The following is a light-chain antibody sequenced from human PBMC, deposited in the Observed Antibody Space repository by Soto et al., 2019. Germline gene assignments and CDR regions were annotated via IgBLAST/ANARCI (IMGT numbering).Light chain of an antibody. J-gene: IGLJ3*02. Sequence: QSVLTQPPSASGTPGQRVTISCSGGSSNIGNNFVYWYQQFPGTDPKLLIYRNSQRPSGVPDRFSGSKSDTSASLAISGLRSEDEADYYCAAWDDSLSTWLFGGGTKVTVL. CDR1: SSNIGNNF. CDR3: AAWDDSLSTWL. CDR2: RNS. V-gene: IGLV1-47*01.